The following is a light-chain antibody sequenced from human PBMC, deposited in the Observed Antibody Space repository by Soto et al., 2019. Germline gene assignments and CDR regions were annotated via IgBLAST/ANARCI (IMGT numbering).Light chain of an antibody. CDR2: EVN. CDR3: SSYTSSSTPYV. J-gene: IGLJ1*01. CDR1: SIGGYNY. Sequence: QSALTQPASVSESPGQSITISCTGTSIGGYNYVSWYQHHPGKAPKLMIFEVNNRPSGVSNRFSGSKSGNTASLTISGLQAEDEADYYCSSYTSSSTPYVFGTGTKVTVL. V-gene: IGLV2-14*01.